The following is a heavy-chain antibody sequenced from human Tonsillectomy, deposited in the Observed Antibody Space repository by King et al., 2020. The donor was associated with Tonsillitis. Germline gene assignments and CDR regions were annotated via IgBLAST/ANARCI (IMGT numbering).Heavy chain of an antibody. J-gene: IGHJ4*02. V-gene: IGHV3-7*01. D-gene: IGHD3-10*01. CDR3: AAGRGGSY. CDR2: IKEDGSEK. CDR1: GFIFSNYW. Sequence: VQLVESGGGLVQPGGSLRLSCAASGFIFSNYWMTWVRQAPGKGLEWVANIKEDGSEKKYVESVKGRFTISRDNAENSVYLQMNSLRAEDTAVYYCAAGRGGSYWGQGTLVTVSS.